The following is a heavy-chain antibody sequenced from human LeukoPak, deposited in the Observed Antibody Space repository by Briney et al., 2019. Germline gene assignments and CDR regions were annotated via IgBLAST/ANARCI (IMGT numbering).Heavy chain of an antibody. Sequence: GGSLRLSCAASGFAFSRNDMSWVRQAPGKGLEWVSSIGGSGTRTYYADSVKGRFTISRDTSKNTLYLQMNSLRAEDAAVYYCAKYRGFGDSYDSWCQGTLVTVSS. V-gene: IGHV3-23*01. CDR1: GFAFSRND. J-gene: IGHJ4*02. CDR3: AKYRGFGDSYDS. CDR2: IGGSGTRT. D-gene: IGHD3-10*01.